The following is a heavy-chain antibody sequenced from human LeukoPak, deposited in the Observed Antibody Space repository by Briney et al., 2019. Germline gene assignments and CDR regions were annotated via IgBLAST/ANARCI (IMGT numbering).Heavy chain of an antibody. CDR1: GFTFSSYS. V-gene: IGHV3-23*01. D-gene: IGHD3-10*01. CDR2: ISTSGGTT. Sequence: GGSLRLSCAASGFTFSSYSMSWVRQAPGKGPEWVSAISTSGGTTYYADSVKGRFTISRDNSKNTLFLQMNSLRAEDTAIYYCAQHNYGSGSYSCWGQGTLVTVSS. J-gene: IGHJ4*02. CDR3: AQHNYGSGSYSC.